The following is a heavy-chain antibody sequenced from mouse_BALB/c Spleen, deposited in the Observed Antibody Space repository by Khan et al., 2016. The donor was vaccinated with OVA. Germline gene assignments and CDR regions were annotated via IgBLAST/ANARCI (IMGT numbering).Heavy chain of an antibody. D-gene: IGHD1-1*01. CDR1: GYSFTGYF. Sequence: VQLKQSGPELVKPGASVKISCKASGYSFTGYFMNWVMQSHGKSLEWIGRINPHIGETFYNQKFRDKATLTVDDSSSTAHMELRSLASEDSAVYYCARTYGSDFDYWGQGTTLTVSS. CDR3: ARTYGSDFDY. V-gene: IGHV1-20*02. J-gene: IGHJ2*01. CDR2: INPHIGET.